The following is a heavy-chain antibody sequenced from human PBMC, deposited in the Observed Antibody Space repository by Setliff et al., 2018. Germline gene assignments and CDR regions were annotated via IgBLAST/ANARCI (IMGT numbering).Heavy chain of an antibody. CDR3: ARATSGWYSAYYYYMDV. Sequence: ETLSLTCTVSGGSISSHYWSWIRQPPGKGLEWIGYIYYSGSTNYNPSLKSRVTISVDTSKNQFSLKLSSVTAADTAVYYCARATSGWYSAYYYYMDVWGKGTTVTVSS. CDR2: IYYSGST. D-gene: IGHD6-19*01. J-gene: IGHJ6*03. V-gene: IGHV4-59*11. CDR1: GGSISSHY.